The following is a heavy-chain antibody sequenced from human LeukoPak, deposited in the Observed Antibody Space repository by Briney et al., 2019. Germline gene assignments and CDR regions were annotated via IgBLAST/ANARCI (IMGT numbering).Heavy chain of an antibody. CDR2: ISSSSSYI. CDR3: ASGSFDWLLFFDY. CDR1: GFTFSSYS. J-gene: IGHJ4*02. V-gene: IGHV3-21*01. Sequence: GGSLRLSCAASGFTFSSYSMNWVRQAPGKGLEWVSSISSSSSYIYYADSVKGRFTISRDNAKNSLYLQMNSLRAEDTAVYYCASGSFDWLLFFDYWGQGTLVTVSS. D-gene: IGHD3-9*01.